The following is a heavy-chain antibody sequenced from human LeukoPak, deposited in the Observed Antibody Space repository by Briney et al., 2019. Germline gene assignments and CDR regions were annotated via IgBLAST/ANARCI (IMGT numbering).Heavy chain of an antibody. CDR2: IYSGGST. D-gene: IGHD3-22*01. CDR1: GFTVSSNY. Sequence: GGSLRLSCAASGFTVSSNYMSWVRQAPGKGLEWVSVIYSGGSTYYADSVKGRFTISRDNSKNTLYLQMSSLRAEDTAVYFCARMSVTMIVVVSYFDSWGQGTLVTVSS. V-gene: IGHV3-66*01. CDR3: ARMSVTMIVVVSYFDS. J-gene: IGHJ4*02.